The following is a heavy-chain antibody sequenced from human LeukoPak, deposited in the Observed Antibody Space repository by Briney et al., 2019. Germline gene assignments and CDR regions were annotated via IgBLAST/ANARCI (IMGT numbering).Heavy chain of an antibody. J-gene: IGHJ3*02. CDR3: ARVRDGYNDAYDI. CDR1: GYTFNSYN. V-gene: IGHV1-46*02. D-gene: IGHD5-24*01. CDR2: IKPSGGST. Sequence: ASVKVSCKASGYTFNSYNMHWVRQAPGQGFEWMGIIKPSGGSTTYAQKLQGRVTMTRDMSTSTLYMELSSLRSEDTAVYYCARVRDGYNDAYDIWGQGTMVTVSS.